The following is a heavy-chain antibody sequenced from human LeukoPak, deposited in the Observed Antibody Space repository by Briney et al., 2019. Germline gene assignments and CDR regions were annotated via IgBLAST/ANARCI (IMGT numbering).Heavy chain of an antibody. CDR3: ARFSRLYCSSTSCYGYFDY. V-gene: IGHV4-4*07. D-gene: IGHD2-2*01. Sequence: SETLSLTCTVSGGSISSYYWSWIRQPAGKGLEWIGRIYTSGSTNYNPSLKSRVTMSVDTSKNQFSLKLSSVTAVDTAVYYCARFSRLYCSSTSCYGYFDYWGQGTLVTVSS. CDR2: IYTSGST. J-gene: IGHJ4*02. CDR1: GGSISSYY.